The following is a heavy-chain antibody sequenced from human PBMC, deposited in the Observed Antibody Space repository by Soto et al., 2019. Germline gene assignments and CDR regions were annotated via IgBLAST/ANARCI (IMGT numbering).Heavy chain of an antibody. V-gene: IGHV3-11*06. CDR3: ARWGSGYDPDAFDI. Sequence: GGSLRLSCAASGFTFSDYYMSWIRQAPGKGLEWVSYISSSSSYTNYADSVKGRFTISRGNAKNSLYLQMNSLRAEDTAVYYCARWGSGYDPDAFDIWGQGTMVTVSS. CDR1: GFTFSDYY. J-gene: IGHJ3*02. CDR2: ISSSSSYT. D-gene: IGHD5-12*01.